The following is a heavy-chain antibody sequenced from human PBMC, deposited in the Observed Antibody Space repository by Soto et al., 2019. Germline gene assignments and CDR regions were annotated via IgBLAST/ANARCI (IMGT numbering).Heavy chain of an antibody. V-gene: IGHV3-11*06. CDR3: ARDMAISGYDLSYYYGMVV. J-gene: IGHJ6*02. D-gene: IGHD5-12*01. Sequence: GGSLRLSCAASGFTFSDYYMSWIRQAPGKGLEWVSYISSSSSYTNYADSVKGRFTISRDNAKNSLYLQMNSLRAEDTAVYYCARDMAISGYDLSYYYGMVVWGQGTTVTVSS. CDR2: ISSSSSYT. CDR1: GFTFSDYY.